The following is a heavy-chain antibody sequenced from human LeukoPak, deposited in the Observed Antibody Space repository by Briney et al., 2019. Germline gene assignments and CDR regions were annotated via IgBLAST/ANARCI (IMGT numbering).Heavy chain of an antibody. CDR2: INHSGST. Sequence: SETLSLACAVYGGSFNNYYWTWIRQSPGKGLEWIGEINHSGSTNYNPSLKSRLTISLDMSKNQFSLKLSSVTAANTAVYYCARDRLLRGYFDYWGQGTLVTVSS. CDR1: GGSFNNYY. V-gene: IGHV4-34*01. J-gene: IGHJ4*02. CDR3: ARDRLLRGYFDY. D-gene: IGHD1-26*01.